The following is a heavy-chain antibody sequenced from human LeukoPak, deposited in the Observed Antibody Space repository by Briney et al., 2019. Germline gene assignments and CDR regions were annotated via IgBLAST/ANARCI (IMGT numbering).Heavy chain of an antibody. CDR1: GFTFSSYG. CDR3: AKGLRAHYYGMDV. Sequence: GGSLRLSCAASGFTFSSYGMHWVRQAPGKGLEWVAVISYDGSNKYYADSVKGRFTISRDNSKNTLYLQMNSLRAEDTAVYYCAKGLRAHYYGMDVWGQGTTVNVSS. V-gene: IGHV3-30*18. CDR2: ISYDGSNK. J-gene: IGHJ6*02.